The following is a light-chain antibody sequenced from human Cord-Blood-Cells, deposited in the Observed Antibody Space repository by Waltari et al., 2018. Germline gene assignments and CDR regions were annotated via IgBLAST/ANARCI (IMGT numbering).Light chain of an antibody. V-gene: IGKV3-11*01. Sequence: EIVLTQSPATMSLSPGERATLSCRASQSVSSYLAWYQQKPGQAPRILIYDASKRATGIPARFSGSGSWTDFTLTISSLEPEDFAVYYCQQRSNWPLTFGGGTKVEIK. CDR3: QQRSNWPLT. CDR2: DAS. CDR1: QSVSSY. J-gene: IGKJ4*01.